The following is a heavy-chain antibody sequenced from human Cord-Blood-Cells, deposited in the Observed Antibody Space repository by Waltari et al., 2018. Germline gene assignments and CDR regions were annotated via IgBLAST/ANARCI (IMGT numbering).Heavy chain of an antibody. CDR1: GGPISSSRYY. J-gene: IGHJ4*02. D-gene: IGHD1-7*01. CDR3: ASKWNYYFDY. Sequence: QLQLQESGPGLGKPSEPLSLTCTASGGPISSSRYYWGWIRQPPGKGLEWIGSIYYSGSTFYNPSLKSRVTISVDTSKNQFSLKLRSVTAADTAVYYCASKWNYYFDYWGQGTLVTVSS. CDR2: IYYSGST. V-gene: IGHV4-39*01.